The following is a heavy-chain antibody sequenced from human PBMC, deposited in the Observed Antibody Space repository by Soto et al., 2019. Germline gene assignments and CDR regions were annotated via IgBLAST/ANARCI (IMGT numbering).Heavy chain of an antibody. J-gene: IGHJ3*02. Sequence: PSETRSLTCSVSGGSISSSSYYWGWIRQPPGKGLEWIGSIYYSGSTYYNPSLKSRVTISVDTSKNQFSLKLSSVTAADTAVYYCAREMAYAFDIWGQGTMVTVSS. D-gene: IGHD5-12*01. V-gene: IGHV4-39*02. CDR2: IYYSGST. CDR1: GGSISSSSYY. CDR3: AREMAYAFDI.